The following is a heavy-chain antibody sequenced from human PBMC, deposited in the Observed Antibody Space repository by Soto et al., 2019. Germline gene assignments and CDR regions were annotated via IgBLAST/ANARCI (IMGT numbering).Heavy chain of an antibody. CDR1: GGSISSGGYY. CDR2: TYDSGSR. D-gene: IGHD3-10*01. V-gene: IGHV4-31*03. Sequence: TLSLTCTVCGGSISSGGYYWSWIRQHQGKGLEWIGYTYDSGSRYYERSLQSRVTVSVDESKNQFYGKLSSMTAAYTAVYYCARGILTWFGDHHYFDYSGQRTLVTVCS. CDR3: ARGILTWFGDHHYFDY. J-gene: IGHJ4*02.